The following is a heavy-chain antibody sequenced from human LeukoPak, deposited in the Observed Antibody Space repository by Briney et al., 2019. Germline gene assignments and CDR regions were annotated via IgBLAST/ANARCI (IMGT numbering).Heavy chain of an antibody. CDR1: GYTFTSYA. J-gene: IGHJ4*02. D-gene: IGHD3-10*01. CDR2: INAGNGST. Sequence: ASVKVSCKASGYTFTSYAMHWVRQAPGQRLEWMGWINAGNGSTKYSQKFQGRVTITRDTSASTAYMELSSLRSEDTAVYYCARDTPEIRWFGEGFDYWGQGTLVTVSS. CDR3: ARDTPEIRWFGEGFDY. V-gene: IGHV1-3*01.